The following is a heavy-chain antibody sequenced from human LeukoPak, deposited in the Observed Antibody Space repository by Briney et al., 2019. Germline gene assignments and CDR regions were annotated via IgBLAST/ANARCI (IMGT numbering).Heavy chain of an antibody. CDR1: GFTFSSYW. CDR2: INSDGSST. Sequence: PGGSLRLSCAASGFTFSSYWMHWVRQAPGKGLVWVSRINSDGSSTSYADSVKGRFTISRDNAKNTLYLQMNSLRAEDTAVYYCAKGSLYEWLAPLDYWGQGTLVTVSS. V-gene: IGHV3-74*01. CDR3: AKGSLYEWLAPLDY. D-gene: IGHD6-19*01. J-gene: IGHJ4*02.